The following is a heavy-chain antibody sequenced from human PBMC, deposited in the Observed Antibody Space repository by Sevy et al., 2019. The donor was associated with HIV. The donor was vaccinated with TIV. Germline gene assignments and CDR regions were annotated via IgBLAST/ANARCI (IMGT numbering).Heavy chain of an antibody. V-gene: IGHV4-59*01. D-gene: IGHD3-16*01. Sequence: SETLSLTCTVSGGSISSYYWSWIRQPPGKGLEWIGYIYYSGSTNYNPSLKSRVTISVDTSKNQFSLKLSSVTAADTAVYYCARCEGGRRPYYYGMDVWGQGTTVTVSS. J-gene: IGHJ6*02. CDR1: GGSISSYY. CDR3: ARCEGGRRPYYYGMDV. CDR2: IYYSGST.